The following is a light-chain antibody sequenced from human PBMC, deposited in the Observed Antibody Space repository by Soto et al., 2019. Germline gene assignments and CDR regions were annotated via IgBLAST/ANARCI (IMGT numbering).Light chain of an antibody. J-gene: IGKJ2*01. CDR1: QSLTDSY. CDR2: RTS. Sequence: EIVLTQSPGTLSLSPGESATLSCRASQSLTDSYLAWYQQKPGQAPRLLLYRTSSRATGIPDRFSGSGSGTDFTLTISRLDPEDFAVYYGPRYSNGNSPKNTGGQGTKLEIK. V-gene: IGKV3-20*01. CDR3: PRYSNGNSPKNT.